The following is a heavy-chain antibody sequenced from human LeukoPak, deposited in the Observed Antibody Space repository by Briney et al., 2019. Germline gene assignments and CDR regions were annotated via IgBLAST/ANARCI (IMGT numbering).Heavy chain of an antibody. Sequence: ASVKVSCKASGYTFTGYYMHWARQASGQGLVWMGWINPSSGDSNYAQNFQGRVTMTRDTSISTAYMELRRLRFDDTAVYYCARGGNTIFGVVDYWGQGTLVTVSS. J-gene: IGHJ4*02. CDR3: ARGGNTIFGVVDY. CDR1: GYTFTGYY. V-gene: IGHV1-2*02. CDR2: INPSSGDS. D-gene: IGHD3-3*01.